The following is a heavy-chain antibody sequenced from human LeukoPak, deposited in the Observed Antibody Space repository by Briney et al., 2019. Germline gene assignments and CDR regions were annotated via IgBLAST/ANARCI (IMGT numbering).Heavy chain of an antibody. J-gene: IGHJ6*03. CDR3: ARVSSSWPYYYYYYMDV. D-gene: IGHD6-13*01. CDR1: GFTVSIHY. CDR2: IYSGGST. Sequence: EPGESLRLSCAASGFTVSIHYMLWPRQAPGKGLEWVSVIYSGGSTYYADPVKGRFTTSRDNSKNTLYLQMNSLRAEDTAVYYCARVSSSWPYYYYYYMDVWGKGTTVTVSS. V-gene: IGHV3-53*01.